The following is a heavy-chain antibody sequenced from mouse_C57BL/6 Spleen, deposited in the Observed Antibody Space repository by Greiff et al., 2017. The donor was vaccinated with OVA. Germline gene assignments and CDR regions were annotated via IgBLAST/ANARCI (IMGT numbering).Heavy chain of an antibody. CDR2: IDPSDSYT. J-gene: IGHJ2*01. CDR3: AEGITTVVASFDY. D-gene: IGHD1-1*01. Sequence: QVQLKQPGAELVRPGPSVKLSCKASGYTFTSYWMHWVKQRPGQGLEWIGVIDPSDSYTNYNQKFKGKATLTVDTSSSTAYMQLSSLTSEDSAVYYCAEGITTVVASFDYWGQGTTLTVSS. V-gene: IGHV1-59*01. CDR1: GYTFTSYW.